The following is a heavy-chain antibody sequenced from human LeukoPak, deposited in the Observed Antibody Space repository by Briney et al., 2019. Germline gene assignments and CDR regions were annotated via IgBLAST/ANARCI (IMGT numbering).Heavy chain of an antibody. CDR2: IRYDGSNK. J-gene: IGHJ6*03. CDR1: GFTFSSYG. CDR3: AKDRAARPYYYYYMDV. V-gene: IGHV3-30*02. D-gene: IGHD6-6*01. Sequence: GSLRLSCAASGFTFSSYGMHWVRQAPGKGLEGVAFIRYDGSNKYYADSVKGRFTISRENSKNTLYLQMNSLRAEDTAVYYCAKDRAARPYYYYYMDVWGKGTTVTVSS.